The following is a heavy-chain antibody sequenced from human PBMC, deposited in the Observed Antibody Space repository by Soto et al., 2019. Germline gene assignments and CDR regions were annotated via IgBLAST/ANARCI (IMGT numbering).Heavy chain of an antibody. V-gene: IGHV3-30*18. D-gene: IGHD6-6*01. Sequence: GSLRLSCAASGFTFSSYGMHWVRRAPGKGLEWVAVISYDGSNKYYADSVKGRFTISRDNSKNTLYLQMNSLRAEDTAVYYCAKGPSIAALGWFDPWGQGTLVTVS. CDR2: ISYDGSNK. J-gene: IGHJ5*02. CDR3: AKGPSIAALGWFDP. CDR1: GFTFSSYG.